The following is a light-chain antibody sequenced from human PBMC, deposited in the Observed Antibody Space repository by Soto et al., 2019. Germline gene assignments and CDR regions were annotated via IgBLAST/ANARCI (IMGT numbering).Light chain of an antibody. J-gene: IGKJ1*01. CDR2: KAS. V-gene: IGKV1-5*03. CDR3: QHYNSYSEA. CDR1: QTISSW. Sequence: DIQMTQSPSTLSGSVGASVTLTGRASQTISSWLAWYQQKPGKAPKLLIYKASTLKSGVPSRFSRSGSGTEFTLTISSLHPDDLATYYCQHYNSYSEAFGQGTKVEIK.